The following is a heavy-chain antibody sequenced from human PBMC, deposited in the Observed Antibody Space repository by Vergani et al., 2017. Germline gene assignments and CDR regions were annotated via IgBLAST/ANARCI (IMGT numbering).Heavy chain of an antibody. J-gene: IGHJ4*02. V-gene: IGHV4-4*02. CDR1: GGSISSRNW. CDR3: ARIQDYYGSGSYYWFDY. CDR2: IYHSGST. Sequence: QVQLQESGPGLVKPSGTLSLTCAVSGGSISSRNWWSWVRQPPGKGLAWIGEIYHSGSTNYNPSLKCRVTISVDKSKTQFSLKLSSVTAADTAVYYCARIQDYYGSGSYYWFDYWGQGTLVTVSS. D-gene: IGHD3-10*01.